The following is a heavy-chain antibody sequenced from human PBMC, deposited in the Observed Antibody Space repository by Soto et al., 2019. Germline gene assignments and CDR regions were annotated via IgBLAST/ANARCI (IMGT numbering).Heavy chain of an antibody. CDR2: IYYSGST. J-gene: IGHJ5*02. Sequence: SETLSLTCTVSGGSISSSSYYWGWIRQPPGRGLEWIGIIYYSGSTYYNPSLKSRVTISVDTSKNQFSLKLSSVSATDTAVYYCATSNWFDPWGQGTLVTVSS. V-gene: IGHV4-39*01. CDR3: ATSNWFDP. CDR1: GGSISSSSYY.